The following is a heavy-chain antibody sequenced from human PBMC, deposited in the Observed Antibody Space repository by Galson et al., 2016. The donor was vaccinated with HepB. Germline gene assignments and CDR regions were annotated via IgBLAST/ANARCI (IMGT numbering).Heavy chain of an antibody. Sequence: SVKVSCKVSGYNITELSIHWVRQAPGKGLEWMGGFDPEDGETIYAQKFQGRVTMTEDTSTDTAYMELSSLRSEDTAVFYCAGVNYYYSIGYPDAFDIWGQGTMVTVSS. CDR1: GYNITELS. V-gene: IGHV1-24*01. CDR3: AGVNYYYSIGYPDAFDI. CDR2: FDPEDGET. D-gene: IGHD3-22*01. J-gene: IGHJ3*02.